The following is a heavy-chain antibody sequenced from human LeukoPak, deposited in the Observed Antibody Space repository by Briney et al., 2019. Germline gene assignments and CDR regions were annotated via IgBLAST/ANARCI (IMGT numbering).Heavy chain of an antibody. CDR1: VFTFSNYW. CDR2: IKPDGSEK. V-gene: IGHV3-7*04. D-gene: IGHD6-19*01. J-gene: IGHJ4*02. CDR3: ARDRPSGWYLQYYFNY. Sequence: GGSLRLSCVVSVFTFSNYWMSWVRQAPGKGLEWVANIKPDGSEKNYVDSVKGRFTISRDNAKNSLYLQMNSLRAEDTAVYYCARDRPSGWYLQYYFNYWGQGNLVTVSS.